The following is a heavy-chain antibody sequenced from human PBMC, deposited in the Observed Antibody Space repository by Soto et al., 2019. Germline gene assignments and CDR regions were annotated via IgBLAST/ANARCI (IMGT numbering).Heavy chain of an antibody. J-gene: IGHJ4*02. D-gene: IGHD3-22*01. Sequence: PGGSLRLSCAASGFTFSSYSMNWVRQAPGKGLEWVSSISSSSSYIYYADSVKGRFTISRDNAKNSLYLQMNSLRAEDTAVYYCAIFEIANYDSSGYYSNFDYWGQGTLVTVSS. CDR2: ISSSSSYI. V-gene: IGHV3-21*01. CDR1: GFTFSSYS. CDR3: AIFEIANYDSSGYYSNFDY.